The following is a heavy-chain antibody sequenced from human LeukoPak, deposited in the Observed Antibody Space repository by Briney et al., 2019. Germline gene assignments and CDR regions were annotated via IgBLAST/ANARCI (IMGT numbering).Heavy chain of an antibody. J-gene: IGHJ5*02. CDR3: ARRLTQYDCFDP. CDR1: GDSVSSNSVT. CDR2: TYYRYTWYN. V-gene: IGHV6-1*01. D-gene: IGHD2-2*01. Sequence: SQTLSLTCAISGDSVSSNSVTWNWIRQSPSRGLEWLGRTYYRYTWYNDYAVSVRGRITVNPDTSKNQFSLHLNSVTPEDTAVYYCARRLTQYDCFDPWGQGILVTVSS.